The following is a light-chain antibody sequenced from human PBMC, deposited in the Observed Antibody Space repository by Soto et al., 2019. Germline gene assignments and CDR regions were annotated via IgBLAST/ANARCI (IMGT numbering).Light chain of an antibody. V-gene: IGKV3-11*01. CDR1: QRIDNY. CDR3: QQRSDWPPFT. Sequence: EIVLTQFPATLSLSPGERATLSCRASQRIDNYLAWYQQHPGQAPRLLIYDASNRATGIPPRFSGSGSGTDFTLTISSLEPEDFAVYYCQQRSDWPPFTFGGGTQVEIK. CDR2: DAS. J-gene: IGKJ4*01.